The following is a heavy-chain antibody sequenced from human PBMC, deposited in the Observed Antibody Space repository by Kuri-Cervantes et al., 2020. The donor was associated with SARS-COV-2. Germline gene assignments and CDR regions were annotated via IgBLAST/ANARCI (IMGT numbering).Heavy chain of an antibody. CDR2: IYYSGST. CDR1: GGSVSRGSYY. J-gene: IGHJ6*03. D-gene: IGHD1-7*01. Sequence: SETLSLTCTVSGGSVSRGSYYWSWIRQPPGKGLEWIGYIYYSGSTYYNPSLKSRVTISVDTSKNQFSLKLSSVTAADTAVYYCARTLASITGTYMDVWGKGTTVTVSS. V-gene: IGHV4-61*01. CDR3: ARTLASITGTYMDV.